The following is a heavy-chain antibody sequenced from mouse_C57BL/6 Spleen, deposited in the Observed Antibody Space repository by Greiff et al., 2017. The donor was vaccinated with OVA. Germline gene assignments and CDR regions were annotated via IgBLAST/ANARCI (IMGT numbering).Heavy chain of an antibody. V-gene: IGHV1-4*01. CDR3: ARDGYDDGYYYARDY. CDR2: INPSSGYT. D-gene: IGHD2-2*01. J-gene: IGHJ4*01. CDR1: GYTFTSYT. Sequence: QVQLQQSGAELARPGASVKMSCKASGYTFTSYTMHWVKQRPGQGLEWIGYINPSSGYTKYNQKFKDKATLTADKSSSTAYMQLSSLTSEDSAVYYCARDGYDDGYYYARDYWGQGTSVTVSS.